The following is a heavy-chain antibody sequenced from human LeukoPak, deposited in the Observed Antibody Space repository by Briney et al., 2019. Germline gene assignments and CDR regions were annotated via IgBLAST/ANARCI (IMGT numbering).Heavy chain of an antibody. CDR3: ARGLAGRASGAVYFDL. D-gene: IGHD3-16*01. CDR1: GGSISSYY. Sequence: SETLSLTCTVSGGSISSYYWSWIRQPPGKGLEWIGYIYYSGSTNYNPSLKSRVTISVDTSKNQFSLKLSSVTAADTAVYYCARGLAGRASGAVYFDLWGRGALVTVSS. V-gene: IGHV4-59*01. J-gene: IGHJ2*01. CDR2: IYYSGST.